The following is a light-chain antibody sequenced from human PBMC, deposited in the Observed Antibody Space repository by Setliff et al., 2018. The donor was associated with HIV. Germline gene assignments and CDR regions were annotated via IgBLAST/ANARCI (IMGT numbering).Light chain of an antibody. V-gene: IGLV2-11*01. Sequence: QSVLTQPRSVSGSPGQSVTISCTGTTSDVGSYNYVSWYQQHPGKAPKLMIYDVTKRPSGVPDRFSGSKSGNTVSLTISGLQAEDEADYCCCSYAGSYTFPYVFGTGTKVTVL. CDR1: TSDVGSYNY. CDR2: DVT. J-gene: IGLJ1*01. CDR3: CSYAGSYTFPYV.